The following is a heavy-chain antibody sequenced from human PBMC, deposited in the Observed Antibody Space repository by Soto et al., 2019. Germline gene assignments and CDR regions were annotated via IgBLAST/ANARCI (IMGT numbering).Heavy chain of an antibody. CDR1: GFTFGDYA. J-gene: IGHJ4*02. Sequence: GGSLRLSCTASGFTFGDYAMSWFRQAPGKGLEWVGFIRSKAYGGTTEYAASVKGRFTISRDDSKSIAYLQMNSLKTEDTAVYYCTRGFEYSSGWYYFDYWGQGTLVTVSS. D-gene: IGHD6-19*01. CDR2: IRSKAYGGTT. CDR3: TRGFEYSSGWYYFDY. V-gene: IGHV3-49*03.